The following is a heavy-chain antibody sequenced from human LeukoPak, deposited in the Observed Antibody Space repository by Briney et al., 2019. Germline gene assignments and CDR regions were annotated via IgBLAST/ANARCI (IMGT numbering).Heavy chain of an antibody. CDR1: GFVFYNYG. V-gene: IGHV3-30*02. D-gene: IGHD3-10*02. CDR3: AELGITMIGGV. J-gene: IGHJ6*04. Sequence: GGSLRLSCVASGFVFYNYGMDWVRQAPGLGLEWVAFIRYSGSRKYYADSVKGRFTISRDNAKNSLYLQMNSLRAEDTAVYYCAELGITMIGGVWGKGTTVTISS. CDR2: IRYSGSRK.